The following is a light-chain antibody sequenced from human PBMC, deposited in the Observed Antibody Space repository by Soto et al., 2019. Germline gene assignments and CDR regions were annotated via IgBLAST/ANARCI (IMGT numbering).Light chain of an antibody. J-gene: IGLJ2*01. Sequence: QSVLTQPPSVSAAQGQRVSISCTGTNSNIGAGYDVHWYQQLPGTAPKLIIYGNNNRPSGVPDRFSGSKSGTSASLAITGLQAEDEADFYCQSYDRGLSGAVFGGGTKLTVL. V-gene: IGLV1-40*01. CDR2: GNN. CDR3: QSYDRGLSGAV. CDR1: NSNIGAGYD.